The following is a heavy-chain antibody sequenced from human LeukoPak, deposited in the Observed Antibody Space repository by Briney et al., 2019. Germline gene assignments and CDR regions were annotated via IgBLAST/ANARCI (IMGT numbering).Heavy chain of an antibody. D-gene: IGHD3-22*01. CDR3: ARNYYDSSGYYSFDI. V-gene: IGHV1-18*01. CDR2: ISAYNGNT. CDR1: GYTFTSYG. Sequence: ASVKVSCKASGYTFTSYGISWVRQAPGQGLEWMGWISAYNGNTNYAQKLQGRVTMTTDTSTSTAYMELRSLRSDDTAVYYCARNYYDSSGYYSFDICSQGTMVTASS. J-gene: IGHJ3*02.